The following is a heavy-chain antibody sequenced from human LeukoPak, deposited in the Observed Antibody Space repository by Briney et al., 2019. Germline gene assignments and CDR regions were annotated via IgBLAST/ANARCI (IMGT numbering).Heavy chain of an antibody. D-gene: IGHD3-9*01. Sequence: GGSLRLSCAASGFTFSSYAMHWVRQAPGKGLEWVAVISYDGSNKYYADSVKGRFNISRDNSHNTLYLQMNSMTAEDTAVYYCARELHYDNGGGAFDIWGQGTMVTVSS. CDR3: ARELHYDNGGGAFDI. J-gene: IGHJ3*02. CDR2: ISYDGSNK. V-gene: IGHV3-30-3*01. CDR1: GFTFSSYA.